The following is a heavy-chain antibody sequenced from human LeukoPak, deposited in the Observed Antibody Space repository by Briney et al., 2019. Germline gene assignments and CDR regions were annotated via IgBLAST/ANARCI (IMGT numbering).Heavy chain of an antibody. V-gene: IGHV4-34*01. Sequence: SETLSLTCAVYGGSFSGYYWSWIRQPPGKGLEWIGEINHSGSTNYNPSLKSRVTISVDTSKNQFSLKLSSVTAADTAVYYCARGMVRGVLQVYYYMDVWGKGTTVTISS. CDR1: GGSFSGYY. CDR2: INHSGST. J-gene: IGHJ6*03. D-gene: IGHD3-10*01. CDR3: ARGMVRGVLQVYYYMDV.